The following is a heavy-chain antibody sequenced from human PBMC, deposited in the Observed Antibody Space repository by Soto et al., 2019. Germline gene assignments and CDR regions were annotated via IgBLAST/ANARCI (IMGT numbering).Heavy chain of an antibody. CDR2: ISGSGGST. J-gene: IGHJ4*02. CDR3: VKGGWLDY. D-gene: IGHD3-10*01. V-gene: IGHV3-23*01. Sequence: SLRLSFAASGFTFGTYDMNWVRQGPGKGLEWVSVISGSGGSTYYTDSVKGRFTISRDNSKNTLYLQMNSLRAEDTAVYYCVKGGWLDYWGQGTLVTVSS. CDR1: GFTFGTYD.